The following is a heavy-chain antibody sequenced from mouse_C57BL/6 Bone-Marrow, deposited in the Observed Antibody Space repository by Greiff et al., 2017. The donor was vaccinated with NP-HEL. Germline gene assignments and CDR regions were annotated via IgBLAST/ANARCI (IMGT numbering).Heavy chain of an antibody. CDR2: ISSGGSYT. Sequence: EVQGVESGGDLVKPGGSLKLSCAASGFTFSSYGMSWVRQTPDKRLEWVATISSGGSYTYYPDSVKGRFTISRDNAKNTLYLQMSSLKSEDTAMYYCARQGTTVVAPGAYWGKGTLVTVSA. V-gene: IGHV5-6*01. CDR3: ARQGTTVVAPGAY. J-gene: IGHJ3*01. CDR1: GFTFSSYG. D-gene: IGHD1-1*01.